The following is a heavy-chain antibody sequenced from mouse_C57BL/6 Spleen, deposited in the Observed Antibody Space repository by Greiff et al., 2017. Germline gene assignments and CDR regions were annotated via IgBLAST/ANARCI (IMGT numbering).Heavy chain of an antibody. J-gene: IGHJ3*01. V-gene: IGHV1-53*01. CDR2: INPSNGGT. CDR3: ANEAWFAY. CDR1: GYTFTSYW. Sequence: QVQLQQPGTELVKPGASVKLSCKASGYTFTSYWMHWVKQRPGQGLEWIGIINPSNGGTNYNEKFKGKATLTVDKSSSTAYMQLSSLESADSAVYDCANEAWFAYWGQGTLVTVSA.